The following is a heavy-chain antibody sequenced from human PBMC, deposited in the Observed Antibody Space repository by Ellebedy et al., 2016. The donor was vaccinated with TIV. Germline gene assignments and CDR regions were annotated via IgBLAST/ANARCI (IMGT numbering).Heavy chain of an antibody. V-gene: IGHV3-73*01. CDR1: GFTFSDAT. CDR3: SRPQDSSGFDD. J-gene: IGHJ4*02. CDR2: IRSKANSYAT. D-gene: IGHD3-22*01. Sequence: GESLKISXAASGFTFSDATIHWVRQASGKGLEWVGRIRSKANSYATAYAASVKGRFTISRDESKNTAYLQMDSLKTEDTAVYFCSRPQDSSGFDDWGQGTLVTVSS.